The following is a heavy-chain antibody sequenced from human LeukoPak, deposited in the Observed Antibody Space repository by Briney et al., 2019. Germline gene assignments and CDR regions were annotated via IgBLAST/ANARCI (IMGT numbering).Heavy chain of an antibody. D-gene: IGHD5-24*01. J-gene: IGHJ6*02. V-gene: IGHV3-48*04. CDR2: ISSSSSTI. CDR1: GFTFSSYS. CDR3: AREKYNYGYGMDV. Sequence: GGSLRLSCAASGFTFSSYSMDWVRQAPGKGLEWLSYISSSSSTIYYAGSVKGRFTISRDIAKNSLFLQMNSLRSEDTAVYYCAREKYNYGYGMDVWGQGTTVTVSS.